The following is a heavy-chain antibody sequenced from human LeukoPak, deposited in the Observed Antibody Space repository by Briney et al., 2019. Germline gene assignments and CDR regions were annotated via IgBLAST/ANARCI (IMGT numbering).Heavy chain of an antibody. J-gene: IGHJ4*02. CDR2: ISSSSSYI. CDR1: GFTFSSYS. V-gene: IGHV3-21*01. D-gene: IGHD3-10*01. CDR3: ARLYRHGNYYGSGSYYYYFDY. Sequence: GGSLRLSCAASGFTFSSYSMNWVRQAPGKGLEWVSSISSSSSYIYYADSVKGRFTISRDNAKNSLYLQMNSLRAEDTVVYYCARLYRHGNYYGSGSYYYYFDYWGQGTLVTVSS.